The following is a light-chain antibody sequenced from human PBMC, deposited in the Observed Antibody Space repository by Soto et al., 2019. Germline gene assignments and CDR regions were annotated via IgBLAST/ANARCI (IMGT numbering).Light chain of an antibody. J-gene: IGKJ1*01. CDR1: QSISTR. Sequence: DIQITQSPSTLSSSVGGRVTITCRASQSISTRLAWYQQKPGKAPKLLIYDASSLESGVPSRFSGSASGTEFTLTISSLQPDDFATYYCQQYNSYPWTFGQGTKVDI. V-gene: IGKV1-5*01. CDR3: QQYNSYPWT. CDR2: DAS.